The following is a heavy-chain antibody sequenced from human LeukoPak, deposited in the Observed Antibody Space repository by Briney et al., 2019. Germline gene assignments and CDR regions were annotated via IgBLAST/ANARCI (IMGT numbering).Heavy chain of an antibody. D-gene: IGHD6-13*01. V-gene: IGHV4-34*01. J-gene: IGHJ4*02. CDR3: ARAGSSSYHDY. CDR2: INHSGST. Sequence: SETLSLTCAVYGGSFSGYYWSWIRQPPGKGLEWIGEINHSGSTNYNPSLKSRVTISVDTSKNQFSLKLSSVTAADTAVYYCARAGSSSYHDYWGQGTLVAVSS. CDR1: GGSFSGYY.